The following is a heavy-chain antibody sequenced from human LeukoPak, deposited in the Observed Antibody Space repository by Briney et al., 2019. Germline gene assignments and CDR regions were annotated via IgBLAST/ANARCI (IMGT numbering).Heavy chain of an antibody. J-gene: IGHJ5*02. CDR3: ARDSGTTGEVKFDP. V-gene: IGHV4-4*07. D-gene: IGHD1-7*01. Sequence: SETLSLTCTASGYSISSSYYWSWIRQPAGKALEWIGRIYVTGSTTYNPSLESRVTMSLDTSKNHFSLKLRSVTAADTAVYYCARDSGTTGEVKFDPWGQGTLVTVSS. CDR1: GYSISSSYY. CDR2: IYVTGST.